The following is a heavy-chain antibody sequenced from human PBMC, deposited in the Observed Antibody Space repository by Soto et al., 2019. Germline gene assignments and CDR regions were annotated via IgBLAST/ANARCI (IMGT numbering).Heavy chain of an antibody. Sequence: QVQLVESGGGVVQPGRSLRLSCAASGFTFSSYAMHWVRQAPGKGLEWVAVISYDGSNKYYADSVKGRFTISRDNSKNTLYLQMNSLRAEDTAVYYCARDGSSSWYSYYYGMDVWGQGTTVTVSS. J-gene: IGHJ6*02. V-gene: IGHV3-30-3*01. CDR3: ARDGSSSWYSYYYGMDV. D-gene: IGHD6-13*01. CDR2: ISYDGSNK. CDR1: GFTFSSYA.